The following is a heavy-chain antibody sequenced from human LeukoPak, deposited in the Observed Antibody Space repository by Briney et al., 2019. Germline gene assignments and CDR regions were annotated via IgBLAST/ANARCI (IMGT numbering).Heavy chain of an antibody. J-gene: IGHJ4*02. V-gene: IGHV3-30-3*01. Sequence: PGGSLRLSCAASGFTFSSYAMHWVRQAPGKGLEWVAVISYDGSNKYYADSVKGRFTISRDNSKNTLYLQMNSLRAEDTAVYYCAKDGYSSSWYGGYFDYWGQGTLVTVSS. D-gene: IGHD6-13*01. CDR3: AKDGYSSSWYGGYFDY. CDR1: GFTFSSYA. CDR2: ISYDGSNK.